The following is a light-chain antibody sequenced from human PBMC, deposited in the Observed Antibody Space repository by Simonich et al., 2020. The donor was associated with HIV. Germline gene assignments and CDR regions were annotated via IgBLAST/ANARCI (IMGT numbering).Light chain of an antibody. CDR1: QGISSW. V-gene: IGKV1-5*03. Sequence: DLQMTQSPSSVSASVGDRVTITCRASQGISSWLAWYQQKPGKAPKLLIYKASSLESGVPSRVSGSGSGTEFTLTISSLQPDDFATYYCQQYNSYSPAFGQGTKVEIK. CDR2: KAS. CDR3: QQYNSYSPA. J-gene: IGKJ1*01.